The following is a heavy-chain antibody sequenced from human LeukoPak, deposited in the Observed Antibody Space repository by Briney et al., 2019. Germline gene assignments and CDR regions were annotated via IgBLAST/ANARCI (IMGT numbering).Heavy chain of an antibody. CDR2: INPNTGGT. V-gene: IGHV1-2*02. D-gene: IGHD3-10*01. J-gene: IGHJ5*02. CDR3: ARPLRVTMIRGAAFRASSDFDP. CDR1: GYTFSGYY. Sequence: ASVKVSCKASGYTFSGYYIHWVRQAPGQGLEWMGWINPNTGGTKYAQRFQDRVTMTRDTSISTAYMEVSRLRYDDTAVYYCARPLRVTMIRGAAFRASSDFDPWGQGTLVSVSS.